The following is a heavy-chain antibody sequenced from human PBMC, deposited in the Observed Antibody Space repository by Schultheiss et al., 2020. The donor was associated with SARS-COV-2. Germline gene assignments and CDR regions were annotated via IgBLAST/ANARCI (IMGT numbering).Heavy chain of an antibody. J-gene: IGHJ4*02. Sequence: GGSLRLSCAASGFTFSSYDMHWVRQATGKGLEWVAVISYDGSNKYYADSVKGRFTISRDNSKNTLYLQMNSLRAEDTAVYYCARDLAVSGSSPVDYWGQGTLVTVSS. CDR3: ARDLAVSGSSPVDY. CDR2: ISYDGSNK. CDR1: GFTFSSYD. V-gene: IGHV3-30*03. D-gene: IGHD1-26*01.